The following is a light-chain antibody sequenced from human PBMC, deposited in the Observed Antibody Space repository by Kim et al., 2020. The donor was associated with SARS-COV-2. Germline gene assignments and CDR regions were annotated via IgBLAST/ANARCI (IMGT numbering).Light chain of an antibody. CDR1: QTVNSN. CDR2: AAS. V-gene: IGKV3-15*01. J-gene: IGKJ2*01. Sequence: EIVLTQSPATLSVSPGERATLSCRASQTVNSNLAWYQQNPGQAPRLLVYAASTRATGIPVRFSGSGSGTEFTLTISSLQSEDFAVYYCQQYNNWPPAYTFGQGTKLEI. CDR3: QQYNNWPPAYT.